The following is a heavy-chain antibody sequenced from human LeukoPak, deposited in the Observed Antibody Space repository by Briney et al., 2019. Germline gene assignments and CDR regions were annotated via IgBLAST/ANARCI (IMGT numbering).Heavy chain of an antibody. Sequence: GASVKVSCKASGGTFSSYAISWVRQAPGQGLEWMGGIIPIFGTANYAQKFQGRVTITADESTSTAYVELSSLRSEDTAVYYCARALYYYDSSGYYGSGAFDIWGQGTMVTVSS. CDR2: IIPIFGTA. CDR1: GGTFSSYA. V-gene: IGHV1-69*13. J-gene: IGHJ3*02. CDR3: ARALYYYDSSGYYGSGAFDI. D-gene: IGHD3-22*01.